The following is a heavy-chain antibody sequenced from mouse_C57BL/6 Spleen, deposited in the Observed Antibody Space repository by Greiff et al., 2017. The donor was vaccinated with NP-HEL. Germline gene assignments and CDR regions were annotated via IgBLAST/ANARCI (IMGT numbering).Heavy chain of an antibody. CDR2: INPNNGGT. V-gene: IGHV1-18*01. CDR1: GYTFTDYN. J-gene: IGHJ4*01. D-gene: IGHD2-12*01. CDR3: ATRYSLYYAMDY. Sequence: VQLQQSGPELVKPGASVKIPCKASGYTFTDYNMDWVKQSHGKSLEWIGDINPNNGGTIYNQKFKGKATLTVDKSSSTAYMELRSLTSEDTAVYYCATRYSLYYAMDYWGQGTSVTVSS.